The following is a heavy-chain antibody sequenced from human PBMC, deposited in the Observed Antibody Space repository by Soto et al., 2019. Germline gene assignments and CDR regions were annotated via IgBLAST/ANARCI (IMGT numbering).Heavy chain of an antibody. CDR3: ARGLYYYDSSGSIAEFDY. Sequence: RRLSCAASGFTFSDYYMSWIRQAPGKGLEWVSYISSSGSTIYYADSVKGRFTISRANATNSLYLQMNSLRAEDTAVYYCARGLYYYDSSGSIAEFDYWGQGTLVTVSS. CDR1: GFTFSDYY. V-gene: IGHV3-11*01. J-gene: IGHJ4*02. D-gene: IGHD3-22*01. CDR2: ISSSGSTI.